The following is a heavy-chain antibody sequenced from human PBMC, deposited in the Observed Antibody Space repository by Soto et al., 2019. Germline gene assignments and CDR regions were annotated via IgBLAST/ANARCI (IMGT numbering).Heavy chain of an antibody. CDR2: IYYRGST. Sequence: QVPLQESGPGPVKPSETLSPTCTVSGGSRRSYYWSWIRPPPGKGLGGVGDIYYRGSTNYNPSLKSRVTISVDTSKNQFSLKLSSVTAADTAVYYCAREQRYDILTGYPPDAFDIWGQGTMVTVSS. CDR1: GGSRRSYY. D-gene: IGHD3-9*01. CDR3: AREQRYDILTGYPPDAFDI. J-gene: IGHJ3*02. V-gene: IGHV4-59*01.